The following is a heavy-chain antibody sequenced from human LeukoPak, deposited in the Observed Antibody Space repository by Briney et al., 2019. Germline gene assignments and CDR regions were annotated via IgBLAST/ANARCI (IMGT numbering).Heavy chain of an antibody. CDR2: INHSGST. J-gene: IGHJ4*02. D-gene: IGHD4-4*01. V-gene: IGHV4-34*01. CDR3: AGRRDGYNNLDY. CDR1: GGSFSGYY. Sequence: PSESLSLTCAVYGGSFSGYYWSWIRQPPGKGLEWIGEINHSGSTNYNPSLKSRVTISVDTSKNQFSLKLSSVTAADTAVYYCAGRRDGYNNLDYWGQGTLVTVSS.